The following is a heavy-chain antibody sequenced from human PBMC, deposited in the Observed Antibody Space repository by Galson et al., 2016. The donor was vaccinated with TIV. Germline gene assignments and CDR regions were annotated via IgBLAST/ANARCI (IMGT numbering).Heavy chain of an antibody. V-gene: IGHV1-69*05. Sequence: SVKVSCKASGGTFRSYTFSWVRQAPGQGLEWMGGTVPFFNTATYAQKFQGRVTIATDESTSTAYMDLSRLTSDDTAVYYCARGRQWLPPEEWGQGTLVTGS. CDR1: GGTFRSYT. CDR3: ARGRQWLPPEE. J-gene: IGHJ4*02. CDR2: TVPFFNTA. D-gene: IGHD6-19*01.